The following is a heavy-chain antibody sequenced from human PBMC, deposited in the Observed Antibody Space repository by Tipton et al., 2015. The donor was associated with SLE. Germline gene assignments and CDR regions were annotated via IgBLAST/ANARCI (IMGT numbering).Heavy chain of an antibody. CDR1: GGSISSSSYY. V-gene: IGHV4-39*01. J-gene: IGHJ4*02. CDR3: ARPSIAAAGFDY. D-gene: IGHD6-13*01. CDR2: IYYSGST. Sequence: GLVKPSETLSLTCTVSGGSISSSSYYWGWIRQPPGKGLEWIGGIYYSGSTYYNPSLKSRVTISVDTSKNQFSLKLSSVTAADTAVYYCARPSIAAAGFDYWGQGTLVTVSS.